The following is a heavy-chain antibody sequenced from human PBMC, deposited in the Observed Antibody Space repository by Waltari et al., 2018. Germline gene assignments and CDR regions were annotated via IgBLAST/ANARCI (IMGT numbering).Heavy chain of an antibody. Sequence: EVQLVESGGDSVPPGGSLRLSCAASGFTFSNFWMSWVRQAPGKGRQWVASIKPDGSGKYYVESVKGRFTISRDNAKNSLNLQMDSLRVEDTAVYFCARDVLWGQGTRVTVSP. CDR3: ARDVL. D-gene: IGHD2-15*01. CDR1: GFTFSNFW. CDR2: IKPDGSGK. V-gene: IGHV3-7*01. J-gene: IGHJ4*02.